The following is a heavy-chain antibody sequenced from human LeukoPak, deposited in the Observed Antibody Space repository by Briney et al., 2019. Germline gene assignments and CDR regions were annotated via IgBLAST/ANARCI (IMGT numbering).Heavy chain of an antibody. Sequence: GGALRLSCAASVFTFISYAMHGVRQAPGKGLEWVAVISYDGSNKYYADSLKGRFTISRDNSQNTLYLQMNSLRAEDTAVYYWARLYDSSGYFPFDYGGQGTLVTVSS. V-gene: IGHV3-30-3*01. CDR1: VFTFISYA. CDR2: ISYDGSNK. CDR3: ARLYDSSGYFPFDY. J-gene: IGHJ4*02. D-gene: IGHD3-22*01.